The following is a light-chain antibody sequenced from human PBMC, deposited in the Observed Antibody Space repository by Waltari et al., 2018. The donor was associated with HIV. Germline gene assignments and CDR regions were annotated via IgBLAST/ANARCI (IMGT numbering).Light chain of an antibody. V-gene: IGKV1-39*01. Sequence: DVQMTQSPSFLSAFVGDRVTITCRTSQDISFFLNWYQQKPGKAPELLISAASRLQSGVPSRFSGSGSGTYFTLTIINLQPEDFATYSCLQNCRVPLTFGPGTKVDIK. CDR2: AAS. CDR3: LQNCRVPLT. J-gene: IGKJ3*01. CDR1: QDISFF.